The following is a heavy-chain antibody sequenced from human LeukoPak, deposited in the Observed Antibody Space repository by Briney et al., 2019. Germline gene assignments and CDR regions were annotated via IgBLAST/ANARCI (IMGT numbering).Heavy chain of an antibody. CDR2: IYSGGST. J-gene: IGHJ6*02. D-gene: IGHD3-10*01. V-gene: IGHV3-66*01. CDR3: ARGITMVRGPRGMDV. CDR1: GFTVSSSY. Sequence: PGWSLRLSCTASGFTVSSSYMTWVRQAPGKGLEGVSVIYSGGSTYYADSVDGRFTISRDNSKNTLYLQMNSLRAEDTAVYYCARGITMVRGPRGMDVWGQGTTVTVS.